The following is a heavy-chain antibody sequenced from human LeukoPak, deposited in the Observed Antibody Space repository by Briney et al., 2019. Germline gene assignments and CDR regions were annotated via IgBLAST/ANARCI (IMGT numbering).Heavy chain of an antibody. Sequence: PAETLSLTCTGSGGSVSSGRYYWSWIRQPPGKGVEWNGDIYYSGSTNYNPSLKSRVTISVDTSKNQFSLKLSSVTAADTAVYYCASLNYDVPYYYYGMDVWGQGTTVTVSS. CDR3: ASLNYDVPYYYYGMDV. J-gene: IGHJ6*02. CDR1: GGSVSSGRYY. CDR2: IYYSGST. V-gene: IGHV4-61*01. D-gene: IGHD1-7*01.